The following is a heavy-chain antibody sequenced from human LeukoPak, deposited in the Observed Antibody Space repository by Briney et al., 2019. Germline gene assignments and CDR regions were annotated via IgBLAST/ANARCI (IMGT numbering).Heavy chain of an antibody. D-gene: IGHD6-19*01. CDR3: ASGDLAGGWSSHY. J-gene: IGHJ4*02. Sequence: GGSLRLSCAASGFTFSDYYMSWIRQAPGKGLEWVSYISSSRSYTNYADSVKGRFTISRDNAKNSLYLQMNSLRAEDTAVYYCASGDLAGGWSSHYWGQGTLVTVSS. CDR1: GFTFSDYY. V-gene: IGHV3-11*06. CDR2: ISSSRSYT.